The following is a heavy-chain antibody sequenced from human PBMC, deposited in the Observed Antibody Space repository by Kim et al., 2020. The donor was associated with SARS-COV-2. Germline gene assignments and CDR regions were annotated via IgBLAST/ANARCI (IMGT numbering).Heavy chain of an antibody. D-gene: IGHD3-9*01. Sequence: GGSLRLSCAASGFTVSSNYMSWVRQAPGKGLEWVSVIYSGGSTYYADSVKGRFTISRDNSKNTLYLQMNSLRAEDTAVYYCASSGSLRYFDWPIKLGFPGYGMDVWGQGTTVTVSS. CDR1: GFTVSSNY. J-gene: IGHJ6*02. CDR2: IYSGGST. V-gene: IGHV3-66*02. CDR3: ASSGSLRYFDWPIKLGFPGYGMDV.